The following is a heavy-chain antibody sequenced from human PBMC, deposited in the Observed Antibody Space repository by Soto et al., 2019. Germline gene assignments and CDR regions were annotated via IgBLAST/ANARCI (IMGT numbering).Heavy chain of an antibody. Sequence: QVQLVQSGAEVKKPGASVRVSCKASGYTFTSYGISWVRQAPGQGLEWMGWISGYNGNTNYAQKLQGRVNMTKGTSRSTANMELRSLRSDDTAVYYCARGYCSGGSCYTGWFDPWGQGTLVTVSS. D-gene: IGHD2-15*01. CDR1: GYTFTSYG. V-gene: IGHV1-18*01. CDR2: ISGYNGNT. J-gene: IGHJ5*02. CDR3: ARGYCSGGSCYTGWFDP.